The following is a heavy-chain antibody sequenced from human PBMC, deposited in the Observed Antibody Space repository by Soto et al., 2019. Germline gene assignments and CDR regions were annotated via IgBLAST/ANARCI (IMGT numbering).Heavy chain of an antibody. J-gene: IGHJ3*02. CDR3: ARVTGDSGYDAFDI. V-gene: IGHV1-69*13. CDR1: GVTFNRQD. D-gene: IGHD1-26*01. Sequence: ASVKVSCKASGVTFNRQDMRWVRQAPGQGLGWMGGIIPMFGTPHYAEKFQDRVTITADESTGTVYMELSSLRSEDTAVYYCARVTGDSGYDAFDIWGQGTMVTVSS. CDR2: IIPMFGTP.